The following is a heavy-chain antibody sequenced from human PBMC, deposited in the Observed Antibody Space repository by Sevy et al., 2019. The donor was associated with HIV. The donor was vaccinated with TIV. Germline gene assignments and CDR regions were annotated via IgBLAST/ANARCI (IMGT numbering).Heavy chain of an antibody. Sequence: GGSLRLSCAASGFTFSGSTMHWVRQASGKGLEWVGRIRSKANTYATAYAASVKGRFSISRDDSKNTAYLQMNSLKTEDTAEYYCSRQVVAVACDYFDYWGQGTLVTVSS. D-gene: IGHD6-19*01. CDR3: SRQVVAVACDYFDY. V-gene: IGHV3-73*01. CDR1: GFTFSGST. J-gene: IGHJ4*02. CDR2: IRSKANTYAT.